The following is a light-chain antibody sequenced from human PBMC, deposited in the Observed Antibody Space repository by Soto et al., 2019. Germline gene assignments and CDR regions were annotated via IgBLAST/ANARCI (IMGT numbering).Light chain of an antibody. CDR2: DAS. CDR1: QSVSSY. V-gene: IGKV3-11*01. CDR3: QQRSIWPPIT. J-gene: IGKJ5*01. Sequence: EIVLTQSPATLSLSPGERATLSCRASQSVSSYLAWYQQKPGQAPRLLIYDASSRATGIPARFSGSGSGTDFTLNICSLGTEDFAVCYCQQRSIWPPITFGQGTRLEIK.